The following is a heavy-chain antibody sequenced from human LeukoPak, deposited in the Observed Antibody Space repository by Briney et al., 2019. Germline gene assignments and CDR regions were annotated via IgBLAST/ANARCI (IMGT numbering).Heavy chain of an antibody. V-gene: IGHV3-11*01. CDR1: AFTSNNYW. J-gene: IGHJ5*02. CDR2: ISSSGSTI. CDR3: ARDLRGYDP. Sequence: GGSLRLSCAASAFTSNNYWMSWIRQAPGKGLEWVSYISSSGSTIYYADSVKGRFTISRDNAKNSLYLQMNSLRAEDTAVYYCARDLRGYDPWGQGTLVTVSS. D-gene: IGHD5-12*01.